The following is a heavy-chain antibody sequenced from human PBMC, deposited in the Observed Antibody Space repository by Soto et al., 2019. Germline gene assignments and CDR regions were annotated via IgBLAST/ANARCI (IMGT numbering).Heavy chain of an antibody. CDR1: GFTFSSYD. CDR3: ARGAHYYDSSGYQFGWFDP. J-gene: IGHJ5*02. D-gene: IGHD3-22*01. Sequence: GGSLRLSCAASGFTFSSYDMHWVRQATGKGLEWVSAIGTAGDTYYPGSVKGRFTISRENAKNSLYLQMNSLRAEDTAVYYCARGAHYYDSSGYQFGWFDPWGQGTLVTVSS. V-gene: IGHV3-13*01. CDR2: IGTAGDT.